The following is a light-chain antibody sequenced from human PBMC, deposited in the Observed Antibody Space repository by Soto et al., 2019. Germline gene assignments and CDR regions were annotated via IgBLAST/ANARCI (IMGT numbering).Light chain of an antibody. Sequence: DMVLTQSPGTLSLSPGERATLSCRASRSFASSYLGWYQQKPGQAPRLLLYAASKRATGIPDRFSGSGSGTDFTLTINRLEPEDSAVYYCQQYGSSPPYTFGQGTKVDSK. CDR2: AAS. CDR1: RSFASSY. J-gene: IGKJ2*01. CDR3: QQYGSSPPYT. V-gene: IGKV3-20*01.